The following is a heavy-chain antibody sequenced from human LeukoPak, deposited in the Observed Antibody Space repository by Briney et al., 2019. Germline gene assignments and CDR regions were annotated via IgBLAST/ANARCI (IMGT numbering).Heavy chain of an antibody. CDR2: IYYSGST. CDR1: GGSISSSSYY. D-gene: IGHD6-19*01. V-gene: IGHV4-39*01. CDR3: AGQRIAVAPGCYFDY. J-gene: IGHJ4*02. Sequence: SETLSLTCTVSGGSISSSSYYWGWIRQPPGKGLEWIGSIYYSGSTNYNPSLKSRVTISVDTSKNQFSLKLSSVTAADTAVYYCAGQRIAVAPGCYFDYWGQGTLVTVSS.